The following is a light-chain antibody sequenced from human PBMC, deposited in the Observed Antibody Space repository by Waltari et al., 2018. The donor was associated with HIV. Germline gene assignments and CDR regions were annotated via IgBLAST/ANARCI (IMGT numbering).Light chain of an antibody. V-gene: IGLV2-8*01. CDR2: EVT. J-gene: IGLJ3*02. CDR1: SSDIGAYYL. Sequence: QSALTQPPSASASLGQSVTISCTGSSSDIGAYYLASWFQQHPHSAPKLLLYEVTRRPSTCSDRFSGSRSGNTAFLTVAGLQPDDEATYFCSSYGDSLRVLFGGGTNVTVL. CDR3: SSYGDSLRVL.